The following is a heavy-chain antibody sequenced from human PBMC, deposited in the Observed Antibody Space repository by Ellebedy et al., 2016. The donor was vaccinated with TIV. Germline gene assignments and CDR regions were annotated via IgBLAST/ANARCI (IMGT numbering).Heavy chain of an antibody. CDR1: GFTFSDYY. Sequence: GESLKISXAASGFTFSDYYMSWIRQAPGKGLEWVSYISSSGSTIYYADSVKGRFTISRDNAKNSLYLQMNSLRAEDTAVYYCARVVSSGWPYYYYYGMDVWGQGTTVTVSS. CDR2: ISSSGSTI. D-gene: IGHD6-19*01. CDR3: ARVVSSGWPYYYYYGMDV. J-gene: IGHJ6*02. V-gene: IGHV3-11*01.